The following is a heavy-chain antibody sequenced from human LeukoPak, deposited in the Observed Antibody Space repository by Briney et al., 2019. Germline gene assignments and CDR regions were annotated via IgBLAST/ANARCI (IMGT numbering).Heavy chain of an antibody. CDR2: IHYSGRT. Sequence: PSGTLSLTCAVSGYSISSGNWWNWVRLPSGKGLEWIGSIHYSGRTYYNLSLKSRVTISVGTSKNQFSLNLRSVTAADTALYYCTRLWSTDCNGGSCPHQPNYWGQGTLVTVSS. D-gene: IGHD2-15*01. CDR1: GYSISSGNW. V-gene: IGHV4-38-2*01. CDR3: TRLWSTDCNGGSCPHQPNY. J-gene: IGHJ4*02.